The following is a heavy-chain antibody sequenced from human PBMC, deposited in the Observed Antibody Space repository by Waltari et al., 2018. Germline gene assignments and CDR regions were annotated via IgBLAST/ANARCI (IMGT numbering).Heavy chain of an antibody. CDR3: ARGAGYYYDSRSSWYFEL. CDR2: IYSGGST. V-gene: IGHV3-53*01. CDR1: GFTVSSNY. Sequence: EVQLVESGGGLIQPGGSLRLSCAASGFTVSSNYMSWVRQAPGKGVEWVSVIYSGGSTYYADSVKGRFTISRDKSKNTLYLQMNSLRAEDTAVYYCARGAGYYYDSRSSWYFELWGRGTLVTVSS. J-gene: IGHJ2*01. D-gene: IGHD3-22*01.